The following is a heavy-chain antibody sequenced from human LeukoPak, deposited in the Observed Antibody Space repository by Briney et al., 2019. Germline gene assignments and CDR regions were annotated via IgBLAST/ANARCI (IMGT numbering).Heavy chain of an antibody. CDR1: GGSISSRSHY. D-gene: IGHD6-13*01. Sequence: SETLSLTCTVSGGSISSRSHYWGWLRQPPGKGLEWIGSIYYSGSTYFNPSLKSRVTISVDTSKNQFSLKLSSVTAADTAVYYCARYAAAAGKPIKKTYYYYYYMDVWGKGTTVTVSS. CDR2: IYYSGST. CDR3: ARYAAAAGKPIKKTYYYYYYMDV. V-gene: IGHV4-39*07. J-gene: IGHJ6*03.